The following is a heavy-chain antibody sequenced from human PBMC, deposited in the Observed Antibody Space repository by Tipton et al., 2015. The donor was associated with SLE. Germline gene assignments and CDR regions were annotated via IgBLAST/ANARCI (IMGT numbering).Heavy chain of an antibody. CDR2: IYHSGST. CDR1: GGSISSSNW. Sequence: TLSLTCAVSGGSISSSNWWIWVRQPPGKGLEWIGEIYHSGSTNYNPSLKSRVTISVDTSKNQFSLKLSSVAAADTAVYYCASGALVQGVIPIVLDIWGQGTMVTVSS. V-gene: IGHV4-4*02. J-gene: IGHJ3*02. D-gene: IGHD3-10*01. CDR3: ASGALVQGVIPIVLDI.